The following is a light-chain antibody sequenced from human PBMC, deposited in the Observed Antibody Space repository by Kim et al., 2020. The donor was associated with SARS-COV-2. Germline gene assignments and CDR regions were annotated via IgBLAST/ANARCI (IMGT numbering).Light chain of an antibody. J-gene: IGKJ1*01. V-gene: IGKV3-20*01. CDR3: QQDGSAPWT. CDR1: QVVTSVD. CDR2: AAS. Sequence: SPVEETTPSCQARQVVTSVDLASYQHKPGQAPRLLIYAASNRAAGVSDRFSGSGSGTDFTLAISRLGPEDCAVYYCQQDGSAPWTFGQGTKVDIK.